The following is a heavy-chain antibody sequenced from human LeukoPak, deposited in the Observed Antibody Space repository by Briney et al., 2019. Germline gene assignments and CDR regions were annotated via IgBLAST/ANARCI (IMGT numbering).Heavy chain of an antibody. CDR3: AKVYDSSGYYPRFAFDI. Sequence: PSETLSLTCAVYGGSFSGYYWSWIRQPPGKGLEWISTISGSGSDANYADSVRGRLIISRDNSKNTLYLQMNSLRAEDTAVYYCAKVYDSSGYYPRFAFDIWGQGTMVTVSS. V-gene: IGHV3-23*01. CDR1: GGSFSGYY. CDR2: ISGSGSDA. J-gene: IGHJ3*02. D-gene: IGHD3-22*01.